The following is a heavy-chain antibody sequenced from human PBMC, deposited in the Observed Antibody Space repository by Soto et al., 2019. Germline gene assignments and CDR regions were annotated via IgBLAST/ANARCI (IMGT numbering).Heavy chain of an antibody. Sequence: SETLSLTCTVSGDSMSTGRYYWSWIRQLPGEALEWIGYIYYSGTTHHNPSLRSRATLSVDTSKNQFSLRLTSVTAADTAVYYCAREESGTRRGFVFDTWGQGTLVTVS. CDR1: GDSMSTGRYY. CDR3: AREESGTRRGFVFDT. J-gene: IGHJ3*02. D-gene: IGHD3-3*01. V-gene: IGHV4-31*03. CDR2: IYYSGTT.